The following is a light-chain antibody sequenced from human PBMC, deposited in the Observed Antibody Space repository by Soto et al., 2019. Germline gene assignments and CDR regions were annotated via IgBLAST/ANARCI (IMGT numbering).Light chain of an antibody. CDR3: QQYNNWPPIP. V-gene: IGKV3-15*01. Sequence: EIVMTQSPATLSVSPGERATLSCRASQSVSSNLAWYQQKPGQAPRLLIYGASTRATGIPARFSGSGSGTEFPLNISNLQSEDFAVYYCQQYNNWPPIPFGQGTRLEIK. CDR2: GAS. CDR1: QSVSSN. J-gene: IGKJ5*01.